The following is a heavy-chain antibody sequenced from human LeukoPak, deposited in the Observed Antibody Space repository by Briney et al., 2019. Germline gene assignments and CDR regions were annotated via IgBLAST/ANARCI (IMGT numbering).Heavy chain of an antibody. D-gene: IGHD2-2*01. V-gene: IGHV3-48*03. CDR2: ISSSGSNK. J-gene: IGHJ1*01. CDR3: AKEAKYCSSTSCYARLGYFQH. Sequence: GGSLRLSCAASGFTFSSYEMNWVRQAPGKGLEWVSYISSSGSNKYYADSVKGRFTISRDNAKNTLYLQMNSLRAEDTAVYYCAKEAKYCSSTSCYARLGYFQHWGQGTLVTVSS. CDR1: GFTFSSYE.